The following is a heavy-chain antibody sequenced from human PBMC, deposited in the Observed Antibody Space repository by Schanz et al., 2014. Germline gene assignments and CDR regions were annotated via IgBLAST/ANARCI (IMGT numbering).Heavy chain of an antibody. V-gene: IGHV1-2*06. CDR2: INPNSGGT. CDR3: ARDSDVSKYNLFDS. Sequence: QVQLVQSGADVKKPGASVKVSCKASGYTFTGYSMHWVRQAPGQGLEWMGRINPNSGGTNYAQKFQGRVTMTRDTSISTVYMELTRLIFDDTAIYYCARDSDVSKYNLFDSWGQGTLVTVSS. CDR1: GYTFTGYS. J-gene: IGHJ5*01.